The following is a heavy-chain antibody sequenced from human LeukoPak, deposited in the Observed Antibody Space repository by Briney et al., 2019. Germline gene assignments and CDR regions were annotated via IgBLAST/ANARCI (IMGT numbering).Heavy chain of an antibody. D-gene: IGHD6-19*01. Sequence: GGSLRLSCAASGFTFGLYWMHWVRQVPGKGLVWVSRINSYGSSISYADSVKGRFTISRDNAKNTLYMQMNSLRAEDTAVYYCARSGWFGVFDYWGQGTLVTVSS. J-gene: IGHJ4*02. CDR2: INSYGSSI. CDR3: ARSGWFGVFDY. V-gene: IGHV3-74*01. CDR1: GFTFGLYW.